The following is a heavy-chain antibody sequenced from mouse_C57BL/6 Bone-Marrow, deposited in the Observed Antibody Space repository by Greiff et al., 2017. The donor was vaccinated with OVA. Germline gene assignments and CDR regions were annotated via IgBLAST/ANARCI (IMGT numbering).Heavy chain of an antibody. CDR3: ARYSSGYGYAMDY. CDR1: GFTFSSYT. Sequence: EVKLVESGGGLVKPGGSLKLSCAASGFTFSSYTMSWVRQTPEKRLAWVATISGGGGNTYYPDSVKGRFTISRDNAKNTLYLQMSSLRSEDTALYYCARYSSGYGYAMDYWGQGTSVTVSS. V-gene: IGHV5-9*01. D-gene: IGHD3-2*02. J-gene: IGHJ4*01. CDR2: ISGGGGNT.